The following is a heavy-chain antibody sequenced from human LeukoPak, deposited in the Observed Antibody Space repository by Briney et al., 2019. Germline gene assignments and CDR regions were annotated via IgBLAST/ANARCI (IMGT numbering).Heavy chain of an antibody. D-gene: IGHD6-19*01. V-gene: IGHV3-30*03. J-gene: IGHJ5*01. CDR3: VRDSSGAYNWF. CDR1: AFTVSSHW. CDR2: VSHDGSNE. Sequence: PARSLTLSCAASAFTVSSHWAGWDRQAQGQGREWVGVVSHDGSNEYYTDSVKGRVSIFRDTSKNTQYLQMSSLRAEDTPAYNCVRDSSGAYNWF.